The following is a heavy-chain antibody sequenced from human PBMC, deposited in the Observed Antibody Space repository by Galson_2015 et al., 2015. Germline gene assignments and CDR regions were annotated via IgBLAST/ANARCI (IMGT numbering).Heavy chain of an antibody. CDR1: GFTFSSYD. CDR3: AREGIALGCSDY. Sequence: SLRLSCAASGFTFSSYDMNWVRQAPGKGLEWVSYISSSGSTIYYADSVKGRFNISRDNAKNSLYLQMNSLRAEDTAVYYCAREGIALGCSDYWGQGTLVTVSS. V-gene: IGHV3-48*01. D-gene: IGHD6-19*01. CDR2: ISSSGSTI. J-gene: IGHJ4*02.